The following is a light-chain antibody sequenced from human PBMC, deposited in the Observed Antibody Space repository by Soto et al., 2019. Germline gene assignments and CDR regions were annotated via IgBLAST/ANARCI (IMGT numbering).Light chain of an antibody. V-gene: IGKV1-9*01. J-gene: IGKJ5*01. Sequence: DIQLTQSPSFLSASVADRVTITCRASQVIRNYLAWYQQKPGIAPKLLIYDASTLQSGVPSRFSGSGSGTEFTLTISSLQPEDFATYYCQQRSGYPIPSGQGTRLAV. CDR1: QVIRNY. CDR3: QQRSGYPIP. CDR2: DAS.